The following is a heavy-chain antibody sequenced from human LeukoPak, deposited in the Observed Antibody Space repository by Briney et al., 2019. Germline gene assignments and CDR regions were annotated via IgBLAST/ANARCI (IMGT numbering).Heavy chain of an antibody. V-gene: IGHV1-69*05. CDR1: GGTFSSYA. CDR3: ARVGKAARDFDY. D-gene: IGHD6-6*01. CDR2: IIPIFGTA. J-gene: IGHJ4*02. Sequence: ASVKVSCKASGGTFSSYAISWVRQAPGQGLEWMGGIIPIFGTANYAQKFQGRVTITTDESTSTAYMELSSLRSEDTAVYYCARVGKAARDFDYWGQGTLVTVSS.